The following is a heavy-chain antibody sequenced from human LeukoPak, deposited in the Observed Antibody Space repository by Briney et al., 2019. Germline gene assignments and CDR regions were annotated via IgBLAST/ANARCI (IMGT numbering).Heavy chain of an antibody. CDR2: IYYSGST. Sequence: SETLSLTCTVSGGSISNSSYYWGWIRQPPGKGLEWIGSIYYSGSTYYNPSLKSRVTISVDTSKNQFSLKLSSVTAADTAVYYCARLPRSGNWFDPWGQGTLVTVSS. CDR1: GGSISNSSYY. J-gene: IGHJ5*02. D-gene: IGHD1-26*01. V-gene: IGHV4-39*01. CDR3: ARLPRSGNWFDP.